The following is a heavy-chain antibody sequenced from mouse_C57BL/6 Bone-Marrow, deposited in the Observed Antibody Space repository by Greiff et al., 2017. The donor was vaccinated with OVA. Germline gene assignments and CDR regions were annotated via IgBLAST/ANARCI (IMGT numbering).Heavy chain of an antibody. J-gene: IGHJ1*03. D-gene: IGHD1-1*01. V-gene: IGHV5-6*01. CDR1: GFTFSSYG. CDR3: ARRIYYYGSSYDWYFDV. Sequence: DVQLQESGGDLVKPGGSLKLSCAASGFTFSSYGMSWVRQTPDKRLEWVATISSGGSYTYYPDSVKGRFTISRDNAKNTLYLQMSSLKSEDTAMYYCARRIYYYGSSYDWYFDVWGTGTTVTVSS. CDR2: ISSGGSYT.